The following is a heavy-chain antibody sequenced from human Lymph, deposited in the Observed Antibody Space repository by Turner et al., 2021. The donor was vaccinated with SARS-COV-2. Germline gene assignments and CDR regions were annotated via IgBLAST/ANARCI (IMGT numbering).Heavy chain of an antibody. CDR2: IYSGGST. CDR1: VFTVSSNY. J-gene: IGHJ4*02. D-gene: IGHD4-17*01. CDR3: ARVLPYGDYFDY. V-gene: IGHV3-53*01. Sequence: EVQVLESGGGLIQPGGSLRLSCAASVFTVSSNYMSWVRQAPGKGLEWVSVIYSGGSTYYADSVKGRFTISRDNSKNTLYLQMNSLRAEDTAVYYCARVLPYGDYFDYWGQGTLVTVSS.